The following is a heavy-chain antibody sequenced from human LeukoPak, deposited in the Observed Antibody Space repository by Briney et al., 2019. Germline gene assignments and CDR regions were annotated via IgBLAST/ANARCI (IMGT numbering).Heavy chain of an antibody. CDR3: ARDGDPFDY. CDR1: GYTFTAYY. D-gene: IGHD3-3*01. CDR2: INPNSGGT. Sequence: ASVKVSCKTSGYTFTAYYLHWVRQAPGQGLEWMGWINPNSGGTNYAQTFQGRVTMTWDTSISTAYVDLRRLRSDDTAVYYCARDGDPFDYWGQGTLVTVSS. V-gene: IGHV1-2*02. J-gene: IGHJ4*02.